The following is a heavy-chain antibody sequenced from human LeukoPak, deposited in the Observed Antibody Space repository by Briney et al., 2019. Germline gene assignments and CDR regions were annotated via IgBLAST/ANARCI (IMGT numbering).Heavy chain of an antibody. D-gene: IGHD5-18*01. CDR1: GGSFSGYY. J-gene: IGHJ4*02. CDR2: INHSGST. V-gene: IGHV4-34*01. Sequence: SETLSLTCAVYGGSFSGYYWSWIRQPPGKGLEWIGEINHSGSTNYHPSLKSRVTISVDTSKNQFSLKLSSVTAADTAVYYCARVRYSYGPFDYWSQGTLVTVSS. CDR3: ARVRYSYGPFDY.